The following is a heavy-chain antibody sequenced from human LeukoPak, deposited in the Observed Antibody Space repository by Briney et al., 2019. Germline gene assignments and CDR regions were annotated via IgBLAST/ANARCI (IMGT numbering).Heavy chain of an antibody. D-gene: IGHD3-3*01. CDR3: ARSVSLEWLLTYYYYMDV. J-gene: IGHJ6*03. CDR1: GFTFSSYS. Sequence: PGGSLRLSCAASGFTFSSYSMNWVRQAPGKGLEWVSSISSSSSYIYYADSVKGRFTISRDNAKNSLYLQMNSLRAEGTAVYYCARSVSLEWLLTYYYYMDVWGKGTTVTVSS. V-gene: IGHV3-21*01. CDR2: ISSSSSYI.